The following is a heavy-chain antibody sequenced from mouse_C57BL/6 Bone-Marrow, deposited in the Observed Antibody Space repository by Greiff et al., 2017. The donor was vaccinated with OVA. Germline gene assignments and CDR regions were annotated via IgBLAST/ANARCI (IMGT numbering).Heavy chain of an antibody. CDR3: ARYDGYYGY. J-gene: IGHJ2*01. D-gene: IGHD2-3*01. CDR1: GYAFTNYL. V-gene: IGHV1-54*01. Sequence: VQVVESGAELVRPGTSVKVSCKASGYAFTNYLIEWVKQRPGQGLEWIGVINPGSGGTNYNEKFKGKATLTADKSSSTAYMQLSSLTSEDSAVYFCARYDGYYGYWGQGTTLTVSS. CDR2: INPGSGGT.